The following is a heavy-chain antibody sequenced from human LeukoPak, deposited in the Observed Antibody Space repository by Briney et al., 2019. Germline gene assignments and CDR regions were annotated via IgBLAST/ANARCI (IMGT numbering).Heavy chain of an antibody. CDR3: ASNPNTGSAFDP. V-gene: IGHV4-59*08. CDR1: GGSISIYY. J-gene: IGHJ5*02. D-gene: IGHD1-14*01. Sequence: PSETLSLTCTVSGGSISIYYWNWIRQPPGKGLEWIGYIYYTGSTNYNPSLKSRVTISVDTSKNQFSLKLSSVTAADTAVYYCASNPNTGSAFDPWGQGTLVTVSS. CDR2: IYYTGST.